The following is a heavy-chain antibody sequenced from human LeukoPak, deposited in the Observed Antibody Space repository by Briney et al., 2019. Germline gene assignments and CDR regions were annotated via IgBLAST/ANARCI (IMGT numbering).Heavy chain of an antibody. D-gene: IGHD6-13*01. CDR3: VKSYSTSGDY. V-gene: IGHV3-11*01. CDR1: GFTFSDYY. CDR2: ISSSGNAI. J-gene: IGHJ4*02. Sequence: GGSLRLSCAASGFTFSDYYMTWIRQAPGKGLQWVAYISSSGNAIYYADSVRGRFTMSRDNAKKSLYLQMTGLRAEDTAVYYCVKSYSTSGDYWGQGTLVTVSS.